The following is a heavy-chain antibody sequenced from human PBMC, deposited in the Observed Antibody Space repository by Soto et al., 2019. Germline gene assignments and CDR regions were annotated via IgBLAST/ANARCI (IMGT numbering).Heavy chain of an antibody. J-gene: IGHJ4*02. CDR2: ISWNSGSI. Sequence: DVQLVESGGGLVQPGRSLRLSCAASGFTFDDYAMHWVRQAPGKGLEWVSGISWNSGSIGYADSVKGRFTISRDNAKNSLYLQMNSLRAEDTALYYCAKGLSGSSAYWGQGTLVTVSS. D-gene: IGHD6-25*01. V-gene: IGHV3-9*01. CDR3: AKGLSGSSAY. CDR1: GFTFDDYA.